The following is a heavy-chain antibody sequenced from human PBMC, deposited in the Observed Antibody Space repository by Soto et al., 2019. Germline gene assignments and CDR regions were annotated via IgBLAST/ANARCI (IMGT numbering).Heavy chain of an antibody. J-gene: IGHJ5*02. Sequence: QVQLVESGGGVLQTGMSLRLSCAASGFTFTHYGMHWVRQAPGKGLEWVAGISPDGTLKYYADSVKGRFTISRDNPKNTAYLQMNSLTADDTAVYFCAKEGAAFSGYDLRGQGTLVTVSS. CDR1: GFTFTHYG. CDR3: AKEGAAFSGYDL. D-gene: IGHD5-12*01. CDR2: ISPDGTLK. V-gene: IGHV3-30*18.